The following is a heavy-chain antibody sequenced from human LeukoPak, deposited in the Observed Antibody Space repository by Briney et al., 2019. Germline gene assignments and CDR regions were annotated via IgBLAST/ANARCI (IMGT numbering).Heavy chain of an antibody. V-gene: IGHV1-18*01. CDR1: GYTFTSYG. Sequence: ASVKVSCKASGYTFTSYGISWVRQAPGQGLEWMGWISAYNGNTNYAQKLQGRVTMTTDTSTSTAYTELRSLRSDDTAVYYCARVPYCGGDCYYGVTLDYWGQGTLVTVSS. D-gene: IGHD2-21*02. CDR3: ARVPYCGGDCYYGVTLDY. CDR2: ISAYNGNT. J-gene: IGHJ4*02.